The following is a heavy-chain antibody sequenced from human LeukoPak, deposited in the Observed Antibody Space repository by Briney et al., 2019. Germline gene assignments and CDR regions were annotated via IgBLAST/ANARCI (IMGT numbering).Heavy chain of an antibody. CDR1: GLTFSSHW. CDR3: ATSRTFDY. V-gene: IGHV3-74*01. J-gene: IGHJ4*02. CDR2: INSEGSST. Sequence: GGSLRLSCAASGLTFSSHWMHWVRQAPGKGLVWVSRINSEGSSTSYADSVKGRFTISRDNAKNTLFLHMNSLRSEDTAVYYCATSRTFDYWGQGTLVTVSS.